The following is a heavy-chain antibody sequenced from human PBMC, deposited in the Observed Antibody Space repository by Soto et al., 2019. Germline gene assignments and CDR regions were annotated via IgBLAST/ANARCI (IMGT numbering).Heavy chain of an antibody. CDR2: ISAYNGNT. V-gene: IGHV1-18*04. CDR3: ARENSVTIVVDGPNAVYI. J-gene: IGHJ3*02. D-gene: IGHD2-2*01. CDR1: GYTFTSYG. Sequence: QVQLVQSGAEVKKPGASVKVSCKASGYTFTSYGISWVRQAPGQGLEWMGWISAYNGNTNYAQKLQGRVTMTTDTSTSTGDMELRSLRSDDTAVYYCARENSVTIVVDGPNAVYIGGQETMVTFSS.